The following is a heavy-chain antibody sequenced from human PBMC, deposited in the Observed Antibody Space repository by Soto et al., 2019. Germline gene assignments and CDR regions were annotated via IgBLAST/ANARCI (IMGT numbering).Heavy chain of an antibody. Sequence: GESLKISCKASGFTFSSYSLGWVRHMPGKGLQWMGNIFSSDSSAKYSPSFVGQVTISVDRSINTAYLQWSSLKASDTAIYYCARAPSHGWYQHFDYWGQGTLVTVSS. J-gene: IGHJ4*02. CDR3: ARAPSHGWYQHFDY. CDR2: IFSSDSSA. V-gene: IGHV5-51*01. CDR1: GFTFSSYS. D-gene: IGHD6-19*01.